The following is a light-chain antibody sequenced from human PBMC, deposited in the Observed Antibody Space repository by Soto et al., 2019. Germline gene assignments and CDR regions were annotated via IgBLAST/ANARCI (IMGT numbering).Light chain of an antibody. Sequence: EIRMTQFPDTLSASPGEGATLSCRAAQDVTTNFAWYQQKPGQAPRLLIYDISTRATGVPARFSGSGSGTEFTLTISSLQSEDFAVYFCQQYNNWPRTFGQGTKVDIK. CDR3: QQYNNWPRT. CDR1: QDVTTN. J-gene: IGKJ1*01. CDR2: DIS. V-gene: IGKV3-15*01.